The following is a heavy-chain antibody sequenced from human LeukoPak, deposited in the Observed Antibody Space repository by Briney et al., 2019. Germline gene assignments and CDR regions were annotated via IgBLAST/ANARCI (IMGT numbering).Heavy chain of an antibody. J-gene: IGHJ4*02. V-gene: IGHV3-48*03. CDR1: GFTFHIFE. CDR2: ISSSVVTI. Sequence: PGGSLRLSCAASGFTFHIFEMNWVRQAPGKGLEWFSYISSSVVTIYYADSVKGRFTISRDNAKNSLYLQMNSLRAEDTAVYYCARGGTTIDYWGQGTLVTVSS. D-gene: IGHD4-17*01. CDR3: ARGGTTIDY.